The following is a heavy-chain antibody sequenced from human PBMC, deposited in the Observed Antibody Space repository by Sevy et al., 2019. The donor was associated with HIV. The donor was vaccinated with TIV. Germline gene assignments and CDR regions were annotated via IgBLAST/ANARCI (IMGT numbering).Heavy chain of an antibody. CDR3: ARDEGDYGGNIIDY. V-gene: IGHV3-30-3*01. Sequence: GGSLRLSCAASGFTFSSYAMHWVRQAPGKGLEWVAVISYDGSNKYYADSVKGRFTISRDNSKNTLYLQMNSLRAEDTAVDYCARDEGDYGGNIIDYWGQGTLVTVSS. CDR1: GFTFSSYA. CDR2: ISYDGSNK. D-gene: IGHD4-17*01. J-gene: IGHJ4*02.